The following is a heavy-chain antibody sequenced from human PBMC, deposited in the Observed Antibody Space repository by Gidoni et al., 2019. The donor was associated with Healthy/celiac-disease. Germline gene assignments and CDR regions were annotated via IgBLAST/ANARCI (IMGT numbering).Heavy chain of an antibody. Sequence: EVQLVESGGGLVKPGGSLRLSCAASGFPCSSYSMNWVRQAPGKGREWVSSISSSSSYIYYADSVKGRFTISRDNAKNSLYLQMNSLRAEDTAVYYCARDYCSSTSCYKGPRYYFDYWGQGTLVTVSS. CDR3: ARDYCSSTSCYKGPRYYFDY. CDR1: GFPCSSYS. CDR2: ISSSSSYI. J-gene: IGHJ4*02. V-gene: IGHV3-21*01. D-gene: IGHD2-2*02.